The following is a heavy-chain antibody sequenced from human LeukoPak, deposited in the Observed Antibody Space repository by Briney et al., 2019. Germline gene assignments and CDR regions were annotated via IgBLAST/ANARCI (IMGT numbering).Heavy chain of an antibody. J-gene: IGHJ4*02. CDR3: ARGPGYTGSYSFDY. D-gene: IGHD1-26*01. Sequence: PSETLSLTCTVSGGSISNYYWSWIRQPAGKGLEYIGRIYSTGNTNYNPSLKSRVTTAVDTSNNQLSLKLTSVTAADTALYFCARGPGYTGSYSFDYWGPGTLVTVSS. CDR1: GGSISNYY. V-gene: IGHV4-4*07. CDR2: IYSTGNT.